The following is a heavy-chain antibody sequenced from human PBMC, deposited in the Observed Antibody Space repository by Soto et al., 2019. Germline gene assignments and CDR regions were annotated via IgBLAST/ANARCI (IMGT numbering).Heavy chain of an antibody. CDR1: GYTFTSYG. D-gene: IGHD4-17*01. V-gene: IGHV1-18*01. CDR3: ARAWTTVTSYYYYGMDV. J-gene: IGHJ6*02. CDR2: ISAYNGNT. Sequence: ASVKVSCKASGYTFTSYGISWVRQAPGQGLEWMGWISAYNGNTNYAQELQGRVTMTTDTSTSTAYMELRSLRSDDTAVYYCARAWTTVTSYYYYGMDVWGQGTTVTVSS.